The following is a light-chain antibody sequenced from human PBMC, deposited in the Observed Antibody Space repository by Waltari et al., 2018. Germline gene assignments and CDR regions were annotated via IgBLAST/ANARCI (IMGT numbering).Light chain of an antibody. Sequence: DIQITQSPSSLPASVGDRVTITGRASQSMSSYLNWYQQKPGKAPKLLVSAAYSLQSGVPSRFSGSGAGTDCSLSSRSLQQVDFATYYWERSYSTRITCGQGTRLEIK. CDR1: QSMSSY. V-gene: IGKV1-39*01. CDR2: AAY. J-gene: IGKJ5*01. CDR3: ERSYSTRIT.